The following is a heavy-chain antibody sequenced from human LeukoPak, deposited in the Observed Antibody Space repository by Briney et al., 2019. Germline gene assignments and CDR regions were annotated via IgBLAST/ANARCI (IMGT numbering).Heavy chain of an antibody. CDR2: IGVSSGST. CDR1: GLAFSNYA. Sequence: PGGSLRLSCAASGLAFSNYAMSWVRQAPGKGLEWVSTIGVSSGSTFYADSVKGRFTFSRDNSKNTLYLQMNSLRAEDTAVYYRATQDLGFTMVRGVAADWGQGTLVTVSS. D-gene: IGHD3-10*01. J-gene: IGHJ4*02. CDR3: ATQDLGFTMVRGVAAD. V-gene: IGHV3-23*01.